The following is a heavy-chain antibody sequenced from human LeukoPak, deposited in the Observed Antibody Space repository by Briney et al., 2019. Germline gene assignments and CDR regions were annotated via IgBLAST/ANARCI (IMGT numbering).Heavy chain of an antibody. CDR2: ISYTGST. CDR3: ARGVVPAALWQNWFDP. V-gene: IGHV4-39*07. Sequence: SETLSLTCTVSGGSISSSSYFWGWIRQPPGKGLEWIGSISYTGSTYSNPSLKSRVTMSVDTSKNQFSLKLSSVTAADTAVFYCARGVVPAALWQNWFDPWGQGTLVIVSS. J-gene: IGHJ5*02. D-gene: IGHD2-2*01. CDR1: GGSISSSSYF.